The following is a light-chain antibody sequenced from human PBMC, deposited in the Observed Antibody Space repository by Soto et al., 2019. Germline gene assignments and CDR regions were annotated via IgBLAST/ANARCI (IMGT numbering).Light chain of an antibody. CDR2: EVS. V-gene: IGLV2-8*02. CDR1: SSDVGGYNY. Sequence: ALAQPPSASRSPGQSVTISCTGTSSDVGGYNYVSWYQQRPGKAPKLMIYEVSKRPSGVPDRFSGSKSGNTASLTVSGLQAEDEADYYCSSYAGSNNFVFGTGTKVTVL. J-gene: IGLJ1*01. CDR3: SSYAGSNNFV.